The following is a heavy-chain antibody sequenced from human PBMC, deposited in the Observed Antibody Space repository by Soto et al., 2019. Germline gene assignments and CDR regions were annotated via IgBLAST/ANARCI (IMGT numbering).Heavy chain of an antibody. V-gene: IGHV4-34*01. CDR2: INHSGST. D-gene: IGHD2-8*01. CDR3: ARGTGVGYYYGMDV. J-gene: IGHJ6*02. Sequence: PSETLSLTCAVYGGSFSGYYWSWIRQPPGKGLEWIGEINHSGSTNYNPSLKSRVTISVDTSKNQFSLKLSSVTAADTAVYYCARGTGVGYYYGMDVWGQGTTVPSP. CDR1: GGSFSGYY.